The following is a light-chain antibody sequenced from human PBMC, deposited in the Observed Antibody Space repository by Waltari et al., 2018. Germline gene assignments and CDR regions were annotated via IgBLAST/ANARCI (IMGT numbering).Light chain of an antibody. Sequence: QPVLTPQPSSSGPPGQWFPIHFPGGNPNEGIYSVPWYQQRPGMAPKLLIHSSSQRPSGVPDRFSGSKSGTSASLAISGLQSEDEADYYCVTWDDGLDAWVFGGGTKLTVL. CDR3: VTWDDGLDAWV. V-gene: IGLV1-44*01. CDR2: SSS. J-gene: IGLJ3*02. CDR1: NPNEGIYS.